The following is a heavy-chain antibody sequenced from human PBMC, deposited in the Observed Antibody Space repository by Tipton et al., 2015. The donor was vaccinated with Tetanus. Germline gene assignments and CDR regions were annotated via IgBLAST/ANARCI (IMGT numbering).Heavy chain of an antibody. CDR3: ATPYYYDSSGYYQRSEYFQH. D-gene: IGHD3-22*01. CDR1: GGSISSYY. J-gene: IGHJ1*01. V-gene: IGHV4-59*04. Sequence: TLSLTCTVSGGSISSYYWSWIRQPPGKGLEWIGYIYYSGSTYYNPSLKSRVTISVDTSKNQFSLKLSSVTAADTAVYYCATPYYYDSSGYYQRSEYFQHWGQGALVTVAS. CDR2: IYYSGST.